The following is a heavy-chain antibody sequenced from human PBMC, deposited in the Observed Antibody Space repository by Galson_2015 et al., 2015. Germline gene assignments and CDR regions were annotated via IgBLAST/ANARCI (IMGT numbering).Heavy chain of an antibody. CDR1: GFTFTSSA. V-gene: IGHV1-58*01. CDR2: IVVGSGNT. D-gene: IGHD3-22*01. CDR3: AAPRSVSGFEAWYFDI. Sequence: SVKVSCKASGFTFTSSAVQWVRQARGQRLEWIGLIVVGSGNTNYAQKFQERVTITRDMSTSTAYMELSSLRSEDTAVYYCAAPRSVSGFEAWYFDIWGRGTLVTVSS. J-gene: IGHJ2*01.